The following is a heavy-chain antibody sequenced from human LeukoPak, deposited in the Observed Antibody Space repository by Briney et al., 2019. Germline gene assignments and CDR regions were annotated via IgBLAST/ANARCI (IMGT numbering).Heavy chain of an antibody. CDR1: GFTFSSYA. V-gene: IGHV3-30*04. J-gene: IGHJ3*02. CDR3: ARGLGPKDAFDI. Sequence: GGSLRLSCAASGFTFSSYAMHWVRQAPGKGLEWVAVISYDGSNKYYADSVKGRFTNSRDNSKNTLYLQMNSLRAEDTAVYYCARGLGPKDAFDIWGQGTMVTVSS. CDR2: ISYDGSNK.